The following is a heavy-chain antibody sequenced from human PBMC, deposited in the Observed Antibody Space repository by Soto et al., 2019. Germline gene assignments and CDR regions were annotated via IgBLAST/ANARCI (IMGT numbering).Heavy chain of an antibody. CDR2: ISPMVGIA. CDR1: GGTFSTYI. CDR3: ARLASGSYDY. Sequence: QVQQVQSGAEVKKPGSSVRVSCKASGGTFSTYIISWVRQAPGQGLEWMGRISPMVGIAIYAQKFQGRIAITADKSTSIAYLEVTSLRNEDTAVYYCARLASGSYDYWGQGTLITVSS. D-gene: IGHD1-26*01. V-gene: IGHV1-69*02. J-gene: IGHJ4*02.